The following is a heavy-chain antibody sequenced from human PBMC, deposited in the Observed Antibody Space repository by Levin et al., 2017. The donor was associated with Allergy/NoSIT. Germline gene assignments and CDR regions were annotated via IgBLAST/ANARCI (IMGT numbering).Heavy chain of an antibody. CDR1: GFSLSSSGVG. J-gene: IGHJ4*02. CDR2: IYWDEDK. V-gene: IGHV2-5*02. CDR3: AQFPAAGGPRFDY. Sequence: SGPTLVKPTQTLTLTCPFSGFSLSSSGVGVGWIRQPPGKALEWLALIYWDEDKRYSPSLKNRLTITRDTSKDQVILTMTNMDPVDTATYYCAQFPAAGGPRFDYWGQGSLVSVSS. D-gene: IGHD6-13*01.